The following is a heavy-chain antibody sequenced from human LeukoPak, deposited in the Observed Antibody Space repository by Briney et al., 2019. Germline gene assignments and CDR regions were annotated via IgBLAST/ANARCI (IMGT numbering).Heavy chain of an antibody. CDR2: INTSGTT. Sequence: SQTLSLTCTVSGGSISSGSLHWSWIRQPAGKGLEWIGRINTSGTTTYNPSLRSRVTISVDTSKNQFSLKLSSVTAADTAVYYCARRSPRITMVRGVIRGPQGAKYYFDYWGQGTLVTVSS. CDR3: ARRSPRITMVRGVIRGPQGAKYYFDY. J-gene: IGHJ4*02. V-gene: IGHV4-61*02. D-gene: IGHD3-10*01. CDR1: GGSISSGSLH.